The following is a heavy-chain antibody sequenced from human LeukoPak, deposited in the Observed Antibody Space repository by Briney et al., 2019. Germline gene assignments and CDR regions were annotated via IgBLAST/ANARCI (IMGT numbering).Heavy chain of an antibody. CDR1: GFTFSSYA. CDR3: AKDFVLLWFGEPFFDY. CDR2: ISGSGGST. V-gene: IGHV3-23*01. Sequence: PGGSLRLSCAASGFTFSSYAMSWVRQAPGKGLEWVSAISGSGGSTYYADSVKGRFTISRDNSKNTLYLQMNSLRAEDTAVYYCAKDFVLLWFGEPFFDYWGLGTLVTVSS. D-gene: IGHD3-10*01. J-gene: IGHJ4*02.